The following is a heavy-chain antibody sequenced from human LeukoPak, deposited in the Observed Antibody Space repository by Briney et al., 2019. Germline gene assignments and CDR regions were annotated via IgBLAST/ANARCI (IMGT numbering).Heavy chain of an antibody. J-gene: IGHJ4*02. CDR2: LHHSGST. CDR1: GYSITSTYW. V-gene: IGHV4-38-2*01. D-gene: IGHD3-22*01. Sequence: SEILSLTCAVSGYSITSTYWWGWIRQTPGRGLEWIGSLHHSGSTSYSPSLKSRVTISVDTSKNQFSLRLSSVTAADTAVYYCARVGGDDSTGHYSVDYWGQGTLVTVSS. CDR3: ARVGGDDSTGHYSVDY.